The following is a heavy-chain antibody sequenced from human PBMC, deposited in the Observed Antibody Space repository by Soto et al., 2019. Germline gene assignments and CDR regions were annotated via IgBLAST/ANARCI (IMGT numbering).Heavy chain of an antibody. Sequence: QVQLVQSGAEVKKPGASVKVSCKASGYTFTSYDINWVRQATGQGLEWMGWMNPNSGNTGYAQKFQGRVTMTRNTSKKKAHMGLSRLGFGDAVAYSWARSPPPSTIFGVGIIRGWFDPWGQGTLVTVSS. J-gene: IGHJ5*02. CDR1: GYTFTSYD. V-gene: IGHV1-8*01. CDR2: MNPNSGNT. CDR3: ARSPPPSTIFGVGIIRGWFDP. D-gene: IGHD3-3*01.